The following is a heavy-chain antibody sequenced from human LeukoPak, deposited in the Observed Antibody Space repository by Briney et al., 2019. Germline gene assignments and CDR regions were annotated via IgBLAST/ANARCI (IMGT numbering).Heavy chain of an antibody. Sequence: GGSLRLSCEASRFTFSSYSMHWVRQAPGKGLEWVAVISYDGREKDYADSVKGRFTISRDNSKNTVSLQIRGLRVENTAVYYCVTTHPSGWYVTEGVGDSDYYMDIWGKGTTVTVSS. CDR2: ISYDGREK. CDR1: RFTFSSYS. CDR3: VTTHPSGWYVTEGVGDSDYYMDI. J-gene: IGHJ6*03. D-gene: IGHD6-19*01. V-gene: IGHV3-30*04.